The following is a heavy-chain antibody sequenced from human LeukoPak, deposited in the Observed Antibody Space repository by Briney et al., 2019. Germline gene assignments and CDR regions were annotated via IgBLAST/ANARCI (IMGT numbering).Heavy chain of an antibody. CDR1: GFNFRTYW. Sequence: GGSLRLSCAASGFNFRTYWMSWVRRAPGKGLEWVANIHPDGNEKYHVDSVKGRFTIFRDNAKNFLYLQMNSLRAEDTAVYYCAGYSRPFDPWGQGTLVTVSS. CDR2: IHPDGNEK. J-gene: IGHJ5*02. V-gene: IGHV3-7*03. D-gene: IGHD6-13*01. CDR3: AGYSRPFDP.